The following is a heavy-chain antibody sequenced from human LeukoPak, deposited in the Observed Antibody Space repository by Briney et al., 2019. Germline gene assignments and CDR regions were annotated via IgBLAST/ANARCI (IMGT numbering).Heavy chain of an antibody. CDR3: AKLGVYSSSWLHAFDI. CDR1: GFTFSNYN. D-gene: IGHD6-13*01. J-gene: IGHJ3*02. Sequence: GGSLRLSCAASGFTFSNYNMNWVRQAPGKGLEWVSSISSSSSYIYYADSVKGRFTISRDNAKNSLYLQMNSLRAEDTAVYYCAKLGVYSSSWLHAFDIWGQGTMVTVSS. V-gene: IGHV3-21*01. CDR2: ISSSSSYI.